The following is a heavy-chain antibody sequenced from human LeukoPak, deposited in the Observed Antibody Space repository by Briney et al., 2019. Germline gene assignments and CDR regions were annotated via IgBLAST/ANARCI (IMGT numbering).Heavy chain of an antibody. J-gene: IGHJ4*02. CDR2: ISSSSDSI. V-gene: IGHV3-48*04. CDR3: TRTGGAY. CDR1: GFTFSTYS. Sequence: HPGGSLRLSCAASGFTFSTYSMNWVRQAPGKGLEWISYISSSSDSIYYADSVKGRFTVSRDNAKNSLYLQMNSLRAEDTAVYYCTRTGGAYWGQGTLVTVSS. D-gene: IGHD3-16*01.